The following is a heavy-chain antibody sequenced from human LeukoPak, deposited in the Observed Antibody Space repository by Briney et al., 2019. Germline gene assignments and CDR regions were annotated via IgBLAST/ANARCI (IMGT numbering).Heavy chain of an antibody. V-gene: IGHV4-31*03. CDR1: GGSISSGGYY. CDR2: IYYSGST. Sequence: SQTLSLTCTVSGGSISSGGYYWSWIRQHPGKGQEWIGYIYYSGSTYYNPSLKSRVTISVDTSKNQFSLKLSSVTAADTAVYYCAREKRYFDWLQSTYNWFDPWGQGTLVTVSS. J-gene: IGHJ5*02. D-gene: IGHD3-9*01. CDR3: AREKRYFDWLQSTYNWFDP.